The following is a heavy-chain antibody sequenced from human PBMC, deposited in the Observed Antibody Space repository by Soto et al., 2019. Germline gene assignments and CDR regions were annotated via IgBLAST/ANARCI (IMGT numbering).Heavy chain of an antibody. J-gene: IGHJ6*02. V-gene: IGHV4-59*01. Sequence: PSETLSLTCTVSGGSISSYYWSWIRQPPGKGLEWIGYIYYSGSTNYNPSLKSRVTISVDTSKNQFSLKLSSVTAADTAVYYCARQGHRGYYYYGMDVWGQGTTVTV. CDR2: IYYSGST. D-gene: IGHD3-10*01. CDR1: GGSISSYY. CDR3: ARQGHRGYYYYGMDV.